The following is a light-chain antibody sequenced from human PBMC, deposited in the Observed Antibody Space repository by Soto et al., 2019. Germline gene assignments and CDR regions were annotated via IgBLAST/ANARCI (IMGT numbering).Light chain of an antibody. CDR2: KSS. CDR1: QSLQHSNGYNY. J-gene: IGKJ5*01. V-gene: IGKV1-5*03. CDR3: QQYNSYPIT. Sequence: IVMTQSPLALPVTPGEPASICCRSSQSLQHSNGYNYLAWYQQKPGKAPKLLIYKSSSLESGVPSKFSGRGSGTEFTLTISSLQPDDFATYYCQQYNSYPITFGIGTRLEIK.